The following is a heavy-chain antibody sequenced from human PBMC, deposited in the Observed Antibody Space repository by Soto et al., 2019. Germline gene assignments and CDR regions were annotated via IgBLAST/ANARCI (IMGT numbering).Heavy chain of an antibody. CDR3: ARGSALRYFHRLYGMDV. V-gene: IGHV3-21*01. J-gene: IGHJ6*02. D-gene: IGHD3-9*01. Sequence: PGGSLRLSCAASGFTFSSYSMNWVRQAPGKGLEWVSSISSSSSYIYYADSVKGRFTISRDNAKNSLYLQMNSLRAEDTAVYYCARGSALRYFHRLYGMDVWGQGTTVTVSS. CDR2: ISSSSSYI. CDR1: GFTFSSYS.